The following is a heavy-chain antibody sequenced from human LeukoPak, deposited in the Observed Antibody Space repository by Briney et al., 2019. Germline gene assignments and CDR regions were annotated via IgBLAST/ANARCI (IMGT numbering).Heavy chain of an antibody. J-gene: IGHJ4*02. CDR1: GVSISSYY. V-gene: IGHV4-59*08. CDR3: ARHRKFHFDY. CDR2: IFYSGST. Sequence: SETLSLTCSVSGVSISSYYWSWIRQPPGKGLEWIGYIFYSGSTNYNPSLTSRVTISVDTSKNQFSLKLSSVTAADTAVYYCARHRKFHFDYWGQGTLVTVSS. D-gene: IGHD2-21*01.